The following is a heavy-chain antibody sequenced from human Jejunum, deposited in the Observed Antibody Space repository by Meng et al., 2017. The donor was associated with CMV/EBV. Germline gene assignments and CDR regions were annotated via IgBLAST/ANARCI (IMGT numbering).Heavy chain of an antibody. CDR1: GLTFSTYS. V-gene: IGHV3-48*04. Sequence: CEASGLTFSTYSMNWVRQAPGKGLEWVSYISSGSAIIYYADSVKGRFTISRDNAKSSLYLQMNSLRAEDTALYYCARAGWAAIGYWGQGTVVTVSS. D-gene: IGHD2-2*01. J-gene: IGHJ4*02. CDR2: ISSGSAII. CDR3: ARAGWAAIGY.